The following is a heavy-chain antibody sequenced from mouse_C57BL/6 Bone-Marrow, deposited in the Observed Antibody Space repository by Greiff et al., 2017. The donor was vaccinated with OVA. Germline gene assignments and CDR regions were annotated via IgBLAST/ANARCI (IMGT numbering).Heavy chain of an antibody. D-gene: IGHD2-14*01. CDR3: ASYYRVRMDY. CDR2: ISGGGGNT. V-gene: IGHV5-9*01. CDR1: GFTFSSYT. J-gene: IGHJ4*01. Sequence: EVMLVESGGGLVKPGGSLKLSCAASGFTFSSYTMSWVRQTPEKRLEWVATISGGGGNTYYPDSVKGRFTISRDNAKNTLYLQMSSLRSEDTALYYCASYYRVRMDYWGQGTSVTVSS.